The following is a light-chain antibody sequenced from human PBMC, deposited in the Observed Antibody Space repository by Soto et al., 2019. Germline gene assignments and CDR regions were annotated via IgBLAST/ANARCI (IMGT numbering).Light chain of an antibody. CDR2: SDN. CDR3: AAWDGSLNHIL. Sequence: QSVLTQPPSASGTPGQRVTISCSGSSSNMGTNTVNWYQQLPRAAPKLLIYSDNQRPSGVPDRFSGSKSGTSASLAITGLQSEDESEYYCAAWDGSLNHILFGGGTKLTVL. J-gene: IGLJ2*01. CDR1: SSNMGTNT. V-gene: IGLV1-44*01.